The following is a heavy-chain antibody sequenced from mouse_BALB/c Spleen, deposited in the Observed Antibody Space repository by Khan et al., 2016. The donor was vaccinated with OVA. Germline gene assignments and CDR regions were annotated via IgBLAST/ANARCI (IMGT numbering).Heavy chain of an antibody. CDR1: GYSFTTYY. V-gene: IGHV1S135*01. CDR3: TKHGYVAWFTY. Sequence: VQLKQSGPELMKPGASVKISCKASGYSFTTYYIHWMMQSHGKSLEWIGYIDPFSGGTTYNQKVKGKATLTVDKSSSTAYIHLSNLTSEDSAVYYCTKHGYVAWFTYWGQGTLVTVSA. D-gene: IGHD2-2*01. CDR2: IDPFSGGT. J-gene: IGHJ3*01.